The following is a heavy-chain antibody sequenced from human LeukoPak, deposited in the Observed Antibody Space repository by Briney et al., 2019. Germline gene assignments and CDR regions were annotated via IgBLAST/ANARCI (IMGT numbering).Heavy chain of an antibody. V-gene: IGHV1-18*04. CDR3: ARAAMVDTDHLTFDY. D-gene: IGHD5-18*01. CDR1: GYTFTSYG. CDR2: ISAYNGNT. Sequence: VASVKVSCKASGYTFTSYGISWVRQAPGQGLEWMGWISAYNGNTNYAQKLQGRVTMTTDTSTSTAYMELRSLRSDDTAVYYCARAAMVDTDHLTFDYWGQGTPVTVSS. J-gene: IGHJ4*02.